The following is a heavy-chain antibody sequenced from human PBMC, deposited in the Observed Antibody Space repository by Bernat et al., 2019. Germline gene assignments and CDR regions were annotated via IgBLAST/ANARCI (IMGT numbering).Heavy chain of an antibody. CDR1: GYTFTSYG. J-gene: IGHJ4*02. D-gene: IGHD3-16*01. V-gene: IGHV1-18*01. Sequence: QVQLVQSGAEVKKPGASVKVSCKASGYTFTSYGISWVRQAPGQGLEWMGWISAYNGNTNYAQKLQGRVTMTTDTSTSTAYMELRSLGSDDTAVYYCARDDYIWGSHSYRRGHYFDYWGQGTLVTVSS. CDR3: ARDDYIWGSHSYRRGHYFDY. CDR2: ISAYNGNT.